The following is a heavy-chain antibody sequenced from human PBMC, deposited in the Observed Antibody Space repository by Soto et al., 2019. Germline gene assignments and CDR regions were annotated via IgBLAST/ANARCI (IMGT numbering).Heavy chain of an antibody. J-gene: IGHJ5*02. CDR2: IDPSDSYT. CDR1: GYSFTSYW. Sequence: PGESLKISCKGSGYSFTSYWISWVRQMPGKGLEWMGRIDPSDSYTNYSPSFQGHVTISADKSISTAYLQWSSLKASDTAMYYCTRVPILWFGEFDPWGQGTLVTVSS. D-gene: IGHD3-10*01. V-gene: IGHV5-10-1*01. CDR3: TRVPILWFGEFDP.